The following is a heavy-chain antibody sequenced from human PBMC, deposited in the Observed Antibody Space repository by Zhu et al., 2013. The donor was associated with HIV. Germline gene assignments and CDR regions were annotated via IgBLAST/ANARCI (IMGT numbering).Heavy chain of an antibody. D-gene: IGHD6-6*01. J-gene: IGHJ6*02. CDR1: GYTFSSYY. CDR3: ARPSRTSSSLDV. V-gene: IGHV1-46*04. Sequence: QVQLVQSGAEVKKPGASVKVSCKASGYTFSSYYLHWVRQAPGQGLEWMGIINPSGDTTSYAQKLQGRVTMTTDTSTSTVYMELSSLRSEDTAVYYCARPSRTSSSLDVWGQGTTVTVSS. CDR2: INPSGDTT.